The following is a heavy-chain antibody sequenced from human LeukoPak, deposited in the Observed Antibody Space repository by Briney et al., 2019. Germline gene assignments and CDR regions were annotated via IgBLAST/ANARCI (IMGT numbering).Heavy chain of an antibody. CDR2: IYYSGST. CDR3: ARVVVVSATLKDWFDP. Sequence: SETLSLACTVSGGSISSYYWSWIRQPPGKGLEWIGYIYYSGSTNYNPSLKSRVTISVDTSKNQFSLKLSSVTAADTAVYYCARVVVVSATLKDWFDPWGQGILVTVSS. V-gene: IGHV4-59*01. D-gene: IGHD2-15*01. J-gene: IGHJ5*02. CDR1: GGSISSYY.